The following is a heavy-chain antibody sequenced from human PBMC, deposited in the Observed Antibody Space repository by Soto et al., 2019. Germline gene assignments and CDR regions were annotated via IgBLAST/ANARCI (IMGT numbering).Heavy chain of an antibody. J-gene: IGHJ4*02. V-gene: IGHV3-30-3*01. Sequence: PGGALRLSCAASGFTFINHAFHWGRQAPGKGLEWVAVISYDGVNQYYADSVKGRFTISRDNSKSSLYLQMSSLRPEDTAVYYCARGIQLWLRLFDYWGQGTLVTVS. CDR3: ARGIQLWLRLFDY. D-gene: IGHD5-18*01. CDR2: ISYDGVNQ. CDR1: GFTFINHA.